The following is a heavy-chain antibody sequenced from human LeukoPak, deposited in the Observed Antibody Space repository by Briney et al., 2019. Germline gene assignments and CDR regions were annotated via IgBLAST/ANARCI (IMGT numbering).Heavy chain of an antibody. D-gene: IGHD3-22*01. CDR3: AKGFDYYDSSGQSTDFDY. CDR2: ISWNSGSI. V-gene: IGHV3-9*01. CDR1: GFNFDDYA. Sequence: PGGSLRLSCAASGFNFDDYAMHWVRQAPGKGLEWVSGISWNSGSIGYADSVKGRFTISRDNAKNSLYLQMNSLRAEDTALYYCAKGFDYYDSSGQSTDFDYWGQGTLVTVSS. J-gene: IGHJ4*02.